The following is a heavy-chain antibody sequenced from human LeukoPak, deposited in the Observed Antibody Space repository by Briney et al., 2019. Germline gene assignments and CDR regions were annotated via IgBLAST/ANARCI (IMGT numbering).Heavy chain of an antibody. J-gene: IGHJ6*04. Sequence: GGSLRLSCAASGFTFSSYEMNWVRQTPGKGLEWVSYISSSGSTIYYADSVKGRFTISRDNAKKSLYLQMNSLRAEDTAVYYCAELGITMIGGVWGKGTTVTISS. CDR1: GFTFSSYE. CDR2: ISSSGSTI. D-gene: IGHD3-10*02. V-gene: IGHV3-48*03. CDR3: AELGITMIGGV.